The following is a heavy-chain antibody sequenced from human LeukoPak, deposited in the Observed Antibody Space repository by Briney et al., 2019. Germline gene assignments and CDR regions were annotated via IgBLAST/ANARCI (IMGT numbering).Heavy chain of an antibody. CDR1: GFTVTSNY. V-gene: IGHV3-66*02. Sequence: GGSLRLSCAASGFTVTSNYMSWVRQAPGKVLEWVSVIYSGGNTYYADSVKGRFTISRDNSKNTLYLQMNSLRAEDTAVYYCARGPNWAHIAYWGQGTLVTVSS. J-gene: IGHJ4*02. CDR3: ARGPNWAHIAY. D-gene: IGHD7-27*01. CDR2: IYSGGNT.